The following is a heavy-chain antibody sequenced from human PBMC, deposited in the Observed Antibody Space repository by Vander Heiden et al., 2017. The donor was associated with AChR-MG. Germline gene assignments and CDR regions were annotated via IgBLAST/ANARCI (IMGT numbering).Heavy chain of an antibody. CDR1: GFTFSSYA. CDR3: AKDLIMVDIGVVPALGMDV. Sequence: EVQLLESGGGLVQPGGSLRLSCAASGFTFSSYAMSWVRQAPGKGLEWVSAISGSGGSTYYADSVKGRFTISRDNSKNTLYLQMNSLRAEDTAVYYCAKDLIMVDIGVVPALGMDVWGQGTTVTVSS. J-gene: IGHJ6*02. V-gene: IGHV3-23*01. D-gene: IGHD2-2*01. CDR2: ISGSGGST.